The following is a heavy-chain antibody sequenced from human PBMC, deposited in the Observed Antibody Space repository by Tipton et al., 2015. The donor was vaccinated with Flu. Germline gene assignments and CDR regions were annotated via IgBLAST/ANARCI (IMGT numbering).Heavy chain of an antibody. V-gene: IGHV4-59*01. J-gene: IGHJ2*01. Sequence: TLSLTCTVSGGSISSYYWSWIRQPPGKGLEWIGYIYYSGSTNYNPSLKSRVTISVDTSKNQFSLKLSSVTAADTAVYYCARVSSSSSWSQDWYFDLWGRGGLVTVSA. CDR2: IYYSGST. CDR1: GGSISSYY. D-gene: IGHD6-13*01. CDR3: ARVSSSSSWSQDWYFDL.